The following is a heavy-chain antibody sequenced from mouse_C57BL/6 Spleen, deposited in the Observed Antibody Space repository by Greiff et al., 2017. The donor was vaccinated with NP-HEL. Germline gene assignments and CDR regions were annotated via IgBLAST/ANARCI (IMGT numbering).Heavy chain of an antibody. CDR2: INPSNGGT. CDR3: AEEGSSYGSGVYYAMDY. D-gene: IGHD1-1*01. V-gene: IGHV1-53*01. J-gene: IGHJ4*01. CDR1: GYTFTSYW. Sequence: QVQLQQPGTELVKPGASVKLSCKASGYTFTSYWMHWVKQRPGQGLEWIGNINPSNGGTNYNEKFKSKATLTVDKSSSTAYMQLSSPTSEDSAVYYCAEEGSSYGSGVYYAMDYWGQGTSVTVSS.